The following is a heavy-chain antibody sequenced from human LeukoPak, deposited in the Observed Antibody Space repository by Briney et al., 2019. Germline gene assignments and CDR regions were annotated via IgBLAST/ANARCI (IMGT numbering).Heavy chain of an antibody. CDR3: ARGPSPLAADGNLEYFDY. J-gene: IGHJ4*02. Sequence: LVKVSCKASGGTFSSYAISWVRQAPGQGLEWMGWIIPIFGTTYYAQKFQGRVTITTDESTSTAYMELSSLRSEDTAVYYCARGPSPLAADGNLEYFDYWGQGTLVTVSS. V-gene: IGHV1-69*05. CDR2: IIPIFGTT. D-gene: IGHD6-13*01. CDR1: GGTFSSYA.